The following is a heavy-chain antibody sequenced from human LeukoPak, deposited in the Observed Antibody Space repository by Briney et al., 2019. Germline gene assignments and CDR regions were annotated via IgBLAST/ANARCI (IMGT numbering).Heavy chain of an antibody. V-gene: IGHV3-53*01. D-gene: IGHD3-10*01. Sequence: GASLRLSCAASGFTVSSNYMSWVRQAPGKGLEWVSVIYSGGSTYYADPAKGRFTISRDNSKNTLYLQMNSLRAEDTAVYYCARIYGSGSYPWFDPWGQGTLVTVSS. CDR1: GFTVSSNY. J-gene: IGHJ5*02. CDR3: ARIYGSGSYPWFDP. CDR2: IYSGGST.